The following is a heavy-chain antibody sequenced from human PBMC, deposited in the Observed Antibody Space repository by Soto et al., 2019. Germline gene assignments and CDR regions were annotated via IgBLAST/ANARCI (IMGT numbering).Heavy chain of an antibody. CDR2: ISGSGGST. V-gene: IGHV3-23*01. CDR3: AKDTAVMWDY. J-gene: IGHJ4*02. CDR1: GFTFSRYV. Sequence: GETLRLSCADSGFTFSRYVMSWVRQAPGKGLEWVSAISGSGGSTYYADSVKGRFTISRDNSKNTLYLQMNSLRAEDTAVYYCAKDTAVMWDYWGQGTLVTVSS. D-gene: IGHD2-21*01.